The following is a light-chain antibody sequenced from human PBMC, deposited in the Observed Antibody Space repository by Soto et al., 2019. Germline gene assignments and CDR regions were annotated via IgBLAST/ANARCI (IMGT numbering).Light chain of an antibody. CDR2: AAS. J-gene: IGKJ1*01. CDR3: QQYGSSPWT. V-gene: IGKV3-20*01. Sequence: EIVLTPSPGTLSLSPGERATLSCRASQSVSSNYLGWYQQKPGQAPRLLIYAASSRATGIPDRFSGSGSGTDFTLTISRLEPEDFAVYFCQQYGSSPWTFGQGTKVDIK. CDR1: QSVSSNY.